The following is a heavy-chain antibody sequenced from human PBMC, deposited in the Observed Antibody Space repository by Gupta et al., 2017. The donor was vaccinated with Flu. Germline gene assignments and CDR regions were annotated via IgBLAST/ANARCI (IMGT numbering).Heavy chain of an antibody. CDR2: VSYDGTYT. CDR1: GFTFRFYA. CDR3: AKDLQQLDPSNYFYGLDV. V-gene: IGHV3-23*01. Sequence: EMKLFESGGPLVPPGGSLRLSCTVSGFTFRFYALTWVRQTPGKGLEWVSSVSYDGTYTYYADSVKGRFTISRDNTNNTLWLDMTRLRGDDTAVYYCAKDLQQLDPSNYFYGLDVWGQGTTVTVSS. J-gene: IGHJ6*02. D-gene: IGHD6-13*01.